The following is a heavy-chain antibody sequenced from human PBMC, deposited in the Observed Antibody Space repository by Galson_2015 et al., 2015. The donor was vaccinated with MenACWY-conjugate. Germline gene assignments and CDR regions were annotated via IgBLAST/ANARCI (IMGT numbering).Heavy chain of an antibody. CDR2: ISYDGSNK. J-gene: IGHJ4*02. CDR1: GFTFSSYG. CDR3: AKDRGSGYCSGGSCYYLDY. D-gene: IGHD2-15*01. V-gene: IGHV3-30*18. Sequence: SLRLSCAASGFTFSSYGMHWVRQAPGKGLEWVAVISYDGSNKYYADSVKGRFTISRDNSKNTLYLQMNSLRAEDTAVYYCAKDRGSGYCSGGSCYYLDYWGQGTLVTVSS.